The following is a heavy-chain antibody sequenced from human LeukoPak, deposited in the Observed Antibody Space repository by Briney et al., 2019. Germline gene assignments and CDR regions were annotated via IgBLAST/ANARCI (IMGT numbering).Heavy chain of an antibody. CDR3: ARGQGVTVIKVGKNWFDP. CDR2: IYASGST. Sequence: SETLSLTCTVSGGSISSGSYYWSWLRQPAGKGLEWIGRIYASGSTNYNPSLKSRVTISVDTSKNQFSLDMRSMTAADTAVYYCARGQGVTVIKVGKNWFDPWSQGTQVIVSP. D-gene: IGHD3-22*01. CDR1: GGSISSGSYY. V-gene: IGHV4-61*02. J-gene: IGHJ5*02.